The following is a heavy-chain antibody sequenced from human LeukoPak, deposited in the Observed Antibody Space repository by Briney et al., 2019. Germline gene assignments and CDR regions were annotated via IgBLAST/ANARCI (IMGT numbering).Heavy chain of an antibody. J-gene: IGHJ4*02. Sequence: GGSLRLSCAASGFSFSSYWMTWVRQAPGKGLEWVANIKEDGSDKYYVDSVKGRFTISRDNAKNSLYLQMNSLRAEDTAVYYCARDSGWFRFDSLGQGTLVTVSS. CDR1: GFSFSSYW. CDR3: ARDSGWFRFDS. V-gene: IGHV3-7*03. CDR2: IKEDGSDK. D-gene: IGHD6-13*01.